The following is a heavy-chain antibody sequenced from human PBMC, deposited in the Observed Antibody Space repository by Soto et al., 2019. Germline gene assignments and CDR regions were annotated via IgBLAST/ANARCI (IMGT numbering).Heavy chain of an antibody. D-gene: IGHD1-1*01. J-gene: IGHJ6*02. V-gene: IGHV3-30*03. CDR2: VSYDGSGK. CDR1: GFTYSSYG. Sequence: QVQLVESGGGVVQSGRSLRLSCVGSGFTYSSYGIHWVRQAPGKGLEWVAVVSYDGSGKYYVDSVKGRFTISRDNSKNTLYLQMNTLGVEDTAVYHCARDAEAYVNVMGTIRSGYYYHGLDVWGQGTTVIVSS. CDR3: ARDAEAYVNVMGTIRSGYYYHGLDV.